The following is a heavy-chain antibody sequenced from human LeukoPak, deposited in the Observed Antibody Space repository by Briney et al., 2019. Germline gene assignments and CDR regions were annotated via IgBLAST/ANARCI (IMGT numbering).Heavy chain of an antibody. V-gene: IGHV1-18*04. CDR1: NYIFKSYG. CDR2: ISGFNGKT. Sequence: RASVKVSCKASNYIFKSYGVNWVRQAPGQGLEWVGWISGFNGKTDYAQKFQGRGTMTRDTSTNTAHLELRSLTSEDTAVYFCARSGILVTGVRMDVWGKGTTVIVSS. CDR3: ARSGILVTGVRMDV. D-gene: IGHD4-23*01. J-gene: IGHJ6*04.